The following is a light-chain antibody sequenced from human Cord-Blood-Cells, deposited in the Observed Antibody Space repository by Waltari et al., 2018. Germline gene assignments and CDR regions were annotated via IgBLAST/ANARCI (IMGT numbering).Light chain of an antibody. CDR2: GAP. CDR3: QQYNNWPPLT. CDR1: QSVSSN. V-gene: IGKV3-15*01. J-gene: IGKJ4*01. Sequence: EIVMTQSLATLSVSPGERATLSCRASQSVSSNLAWYHQKPGQAPRLLIYGAPTRATGIPAGFSGSGSGTEFTLTISSLQSEDFAVYYCQQYNNWPPLTFGGGTKVEIK.